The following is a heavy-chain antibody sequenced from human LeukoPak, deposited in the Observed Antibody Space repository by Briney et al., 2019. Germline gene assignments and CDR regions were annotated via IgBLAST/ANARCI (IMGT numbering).Heavy chain of an antibody. CDR1: GFTVSSND. Sequence: GGSLRLSCAASGFTVSSNDMSWVRQAPGKGLEWVSVIYSGGSTYYADSVKGRFTISRDNSKNALYLQMNSVRAEDTAVYYCARRAVYWGQGTLVTVPS. V-gene: IGHV3-53*01. D-gene: IGHD6-25*01. CDR3: ARRAVY. J-gene: IGHJ4*02. CDR2: IYSGGST.